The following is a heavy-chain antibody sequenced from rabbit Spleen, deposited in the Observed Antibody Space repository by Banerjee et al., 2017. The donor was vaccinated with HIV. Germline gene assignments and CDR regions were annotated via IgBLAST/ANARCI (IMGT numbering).Heavy chain of an antibody. D-gene: IGHD4-1*01. J-gene: IGHJ4*01. CDR1: GFDFSGTG. Sequence: QEQLMESGGGLVQPGGSLKLSCKASGFDFSGTGVSWVRQAPGKGLEWIGDIDPIFGIAVYASWVNGRFTISSHNAQNTLYLQLDSLTTADTATYFCVREVAGKFGLWGPGTLVTVS. CDR3: VREVAGKFGL. CDR2: IDPIFGIA. V-gene: IGHV1S47*01.